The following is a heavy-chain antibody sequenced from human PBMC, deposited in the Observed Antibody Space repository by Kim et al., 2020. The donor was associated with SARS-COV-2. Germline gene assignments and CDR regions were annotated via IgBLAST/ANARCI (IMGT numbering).Heavy chain of an antibody. CDR2: IYPGDSDT. CDR1: GYSFTSYW. CDR3: ARHASVVRGVISDWFDP. J-gene: IGHJ5*02. Sequence: GESLKISCKGSGYSFTSYWIGWVRQMPGKGLEWMGIIYPGDSDTRYSPSFQGQVTISADKSISTAYLQWSSLKASDTAMYYCARHASVVRGVISDWFDPWGQGTLVTVSS. V-gene: IGHV5-51*01. D-gene: IGHD3-10*01.